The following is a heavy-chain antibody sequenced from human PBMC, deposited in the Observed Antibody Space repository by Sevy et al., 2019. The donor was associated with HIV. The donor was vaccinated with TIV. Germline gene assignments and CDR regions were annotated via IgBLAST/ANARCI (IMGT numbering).Heavy chain of an antibody. D-gene: IGHD1-1*01. CDR1: GFKFSVYS. Sequence: GGSLRLSCAPSGFKFSVYSMNWVRQAPGKGLEWISYMTSDTRTIKYAESVKGRFTIYRDNARNSVYLQMNSLRDEDTAVYYCARSVEGHFDYWGQGTLVTVSS. J-gene: IGHJ4*02. CDR3: ARSVEGHFDY. CDR2: MTSDTRTI. V-gene: IGHV3-48*02.